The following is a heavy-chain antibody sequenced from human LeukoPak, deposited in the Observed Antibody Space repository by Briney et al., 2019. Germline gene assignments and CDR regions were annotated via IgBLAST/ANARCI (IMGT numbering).Heavy chain of an antibody. CDR1: GFTFRNYW. J-gene: IGHJ4*02. CDR3: AREDDWNYEDY. V-gene: IGHV3-7*01. CDR2: IKQDGSEE. D-gene: IGHD1-7*01. Sequence: GGSLRLSCAASGFTFRNYWMSWVRQAPGKGLEWVANIKQDGSEEYYVNSVKGRFTISRDNARNSLYLQMNSLRVEDTAIYYCAREDDWNYEDYWGQGTLVTVSS.